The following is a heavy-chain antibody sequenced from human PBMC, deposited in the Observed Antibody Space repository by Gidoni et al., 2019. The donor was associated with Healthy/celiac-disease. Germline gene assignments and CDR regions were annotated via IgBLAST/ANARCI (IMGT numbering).Heavy chain of an antibody. CDR2: ISSSGSTI. Sequence: QVQLVEYGGGLVKPGGSLRLSCAASGFTFSDYSPSWIRQAPGKGLEWVSYISSSGSTIYYADSVKGRFTISRDNAKNSLYLQMNSLRAEDTAVYYCARDKTIAAAGPSYYYGMDVWGQGTTVTVSS. CDR1: GFTFSDYS. D-gene: IGHD6-13*01. V-gene: IGHV3-11*01. J-gene: IGHJ6*02. CDR3: ARDKTIAAAGPSYYYGMDV.